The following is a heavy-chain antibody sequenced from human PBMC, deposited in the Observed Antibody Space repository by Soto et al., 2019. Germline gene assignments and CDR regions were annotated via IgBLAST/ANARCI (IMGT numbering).Heavy chain of an antibody. J-gene: IGHJ3*02. D-gene: IGHD3-16*02. Sequence: EVQLVESGGGLVKPGGSLRLSCAASGFTFSSYSMNWVRQAPGNGLEWVSSISSSSSYIYYADSVKGRFTISRDNAKNSLYLQMNSLRAEDTAVYYCARGFMITFGGVIVNRAFDIWGQGTMVTVSS. CDR1: GFTFSSYS. V-gene: IGHV3-21*01. CDR3: ARGFMITFGGVIVNRAFDI. CDR2: ISSSSSYI.